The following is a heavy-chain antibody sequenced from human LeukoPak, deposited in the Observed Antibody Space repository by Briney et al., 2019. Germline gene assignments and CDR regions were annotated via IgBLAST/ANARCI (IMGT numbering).Heavy chain of an antibody. J-gene: IGHJ4*02. V-gene: IGHV4-34*01. D-gene: IGHD1-26*01. Sequence: SETLSLTCAVYGGSFSGYYWSWIRQPPGKGLEWIGEINHSGSTNYNPSLKSRGTISVDTSKNQFSLKLSSVTAADTAVYYCARVRIVGALSFDYWGQGTLVTVSS. CDR3: ARVRIVGALSFDY. CDR1: GGSFSGYY. CDR2: INHSGST.